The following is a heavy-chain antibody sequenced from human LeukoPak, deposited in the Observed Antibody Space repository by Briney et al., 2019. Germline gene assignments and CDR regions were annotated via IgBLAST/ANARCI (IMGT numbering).Heavy chain of an antibody. J-gene: IGHJ4*02. CDR3: ARVAYYYGSGSYYNGVDY. CDR1: GFTFSSYG. D-gene: IGHD3-10*01. V-gene: IGHV3-30*03. Sequence: PGRSLRLSCAASGFTFSSYGMHWVRQAPGKGLEWVAIISYDGSNKFYADSVKGRFTISRDNSKNSLYLQMNSLRAEDTAVYYCARVAYYYGSGSYYNGVDYWGQGTLVTVSS. CDR2: ISYDGSNK.